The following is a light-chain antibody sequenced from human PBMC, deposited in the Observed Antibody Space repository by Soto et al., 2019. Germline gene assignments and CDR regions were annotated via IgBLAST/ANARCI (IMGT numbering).Light chain of an antibody. J-gene: IGKJ4*01. CDR1: QSVSST. Sequence: EIVMTQSQATLSVSPGAGAPLXCRASQSVSSTLAWYQQKPGQAPRLLIYGASSRATGIPDRFSGSGSGTEFTLTISSLQSEDFAVYYCQQYNSWPLTFGGGTKVDI. CDR2: GAS. V-gene: IGKV3D-15*01. CDR3: QQYNSWPLT.